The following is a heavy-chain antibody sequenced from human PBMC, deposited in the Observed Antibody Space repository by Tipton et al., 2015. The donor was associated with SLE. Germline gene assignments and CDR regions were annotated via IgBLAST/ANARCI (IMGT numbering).Heavy chain of an antibody. J-gene: IGHJ6*02. Sequence: SLRLSCAASGFTFTTLGMHWVRQAPGKGLEWVAVISYDGSYKDYADSVKGRFTISRDNSKNTLYLQMYSLRAEDTAVYYCAKDYPSTYYDFWSGRDYYRMDVWGQGTTVTVSS. CDR1: GFTFTTLG. CDR2: ISYDGSYK. CDR3: AKDYPSTYYDFWSGRDYYRMDV. D-gene: IGHD3-3*01. V-gene: IGHV3-30*18.